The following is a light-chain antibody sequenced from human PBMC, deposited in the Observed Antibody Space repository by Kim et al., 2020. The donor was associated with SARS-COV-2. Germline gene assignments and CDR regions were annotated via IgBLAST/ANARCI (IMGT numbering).Light chain of an antibody. CDR1: QSVSSSY. CDR2: GAS. CDR3: QQYGSSYT. J-gene: IGKJ2*01. Sequence: SLSPGASATLSCRASQSVSSSYLAWYQQKPGQAPRLLIYGASSRATDIPDRFSGSGSGTDFTLTISRLEPEDFAVYYCQQYGSSYTFGQGTKLEI. V-gene: IGKV3-20*01.